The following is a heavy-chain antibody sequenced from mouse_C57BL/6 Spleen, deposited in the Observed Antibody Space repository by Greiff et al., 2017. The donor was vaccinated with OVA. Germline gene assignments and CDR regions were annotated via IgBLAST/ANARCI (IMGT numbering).Heavy chain of an antibody. CDR2: ISDGGSYT. J-gene: IGHJ4*01. V-gene: IGHV5-4*03. Sequence: EVKLMESGGGLVKPGGSLKLSCAASGFTFSSYAMSWVRQTPEQRLEWVATISDGGSYTYYPDNVKGRFTISRDNTKNNLYLQMSHLKSEDTAMYYCARRLLYAMDYWGQGTSVTVSS. CDR1: GFTFSSYA. CDR3: ARRLLYAMDY.